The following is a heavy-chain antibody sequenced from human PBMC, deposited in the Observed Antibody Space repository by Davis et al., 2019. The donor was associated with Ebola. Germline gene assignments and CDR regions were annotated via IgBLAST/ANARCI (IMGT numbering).Heavy chain of an antibody. CDR1: GYTFTSYG. J-gene: IGHJ5*02. Sequence: VKVSCKASGYTFTSYGITWVRQAPGQGLEWMGWISAYNGNTNYTQKLQGRVTMTTDTSTSTAYMELRSLRSDDTAVYYCARDLQWLDPNWFDPWGQGTLVTVSS. CDR3: ARDLQWLDPNWFDP. D-gene: IGHD6-19*01. V-gene: IGHV1-18*04. CDR2: ISAYNGNT.